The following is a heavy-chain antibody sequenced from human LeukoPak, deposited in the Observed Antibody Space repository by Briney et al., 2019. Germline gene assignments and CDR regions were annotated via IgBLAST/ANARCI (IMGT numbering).Heavy chain of an antibody. D-gene: IGHD3-3*01. V-gene: IGHV4-61*02. CDR3: ARDLGGVTIFGVVTNDAFDI. J-gene: IGHJ3*02. CDR1: GGSISSGSYY. CDR2: IYTSGST. Sequence: SETLSLTCTVSGGSISSGSYYWSWIRQPAGKGLEWIGRIYTSGSTNYNPSLKSRVTISVDTSKNQFSLKLSSVTAADTAVYYCARDLGGVTIFGVVTNDAFDIWGQGTMVTVSS.